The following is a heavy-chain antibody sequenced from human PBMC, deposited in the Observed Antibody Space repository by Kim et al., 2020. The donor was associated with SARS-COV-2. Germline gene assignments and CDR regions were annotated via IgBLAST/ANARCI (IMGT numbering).Heavy chain of an antibody. D-gene: IGHD6-13*01. V-gene: IGHV4-4*02. CDR3: ARIITWGGSSWLHYYYYGMDV. Sequence: SETLSLTCAVSGGSISSSNWWSWVRQPPGKGLEWIGEIYHSGSTNYNPSLKSRVTISVDKSKNQFSLKLSSVTAADTAVYYCARIITWGGSSWLHYYYYGMDVWGQGTTVTVSS. CDR2: IYHSGST. J-gene: IGHJ6*02. CDR1: GGSISSSNW.